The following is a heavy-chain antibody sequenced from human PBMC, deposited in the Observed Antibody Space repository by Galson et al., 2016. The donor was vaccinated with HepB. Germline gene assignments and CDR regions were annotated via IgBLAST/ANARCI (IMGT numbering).Heavy chain of an antibody. CDR3: ARDAPIFGVVVSGYNAVDV. CDR2: ISAYNGVT. J-gene: IGHJ6*02. D-gene: IGHD3-3*01. Sequence: SVKVSCKASGYTFTSYGITWVRQAPGQGLEWMGWISAYNGVTNYAQKFQGRVTMTTDTSTNTAYMELRSLRSDDTAVYYCARDAPIFGVVVSGYNAVDVWGQGTTVTVSS. CDR1: GYTFTSYG. V-gene: IGHV1-18*01.